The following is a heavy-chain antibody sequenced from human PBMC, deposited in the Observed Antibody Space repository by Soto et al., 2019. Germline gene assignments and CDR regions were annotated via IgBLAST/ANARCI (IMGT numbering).Heavy chain of an antibody. J-gene: IGHJ4*02. CDR3: ARNLGWELDYLDY. V-gene: IGHV1-69*01. Sequence: QVQLVQSGAEVRKPGSSVKVSCKASGGTFSSYVISWVRQAPGQGIEWMGGIIPAFHTPTYAQRFQGRVTITADGSTNTAYMELSRLTSEDTAGYYCARNLGWELDYLDYWGQGTRVTVSS. CDR2: IIPAFHTP. D-gene: IGHD1-26*01. CDR1: GGTFSSYV.